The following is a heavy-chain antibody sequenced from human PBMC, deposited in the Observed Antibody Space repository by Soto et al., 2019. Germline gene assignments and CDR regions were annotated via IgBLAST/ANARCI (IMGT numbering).Heavy chain of an antibody. CDR1: SDA. CDR3: ARWLIETYYYYDSSGHHAAFDI. Sequence: SDAISWVRQAPGQGLEWMGGIIPIFGTANYAQKFQGRVTITADESTSTAYMELSSLRSEDTAVYYCARWLIETYYYYDSSGHHAAFDIWGQGTMVTVSS. CDR2: IIPIFGTA. D-gene: IGHD3-22*01. J-gene: IGHJ3*02. V-gene: IGHV1-69*01.